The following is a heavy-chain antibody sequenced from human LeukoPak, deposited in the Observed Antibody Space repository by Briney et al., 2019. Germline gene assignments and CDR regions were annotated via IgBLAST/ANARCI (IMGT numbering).Heavy chain of an antibody. Sequence: PGGSLRLPCAASGFAFNNYAMRWVRPAPGKRLEWVSAISGSGGSTYYADAVKGRFTTTRDNSKNTLYPQMNSLRAEDTAVYYCAKDRSTPGVDDYWGQGTLVTVSS. CDR1: GFAFNNYA. CDR2: ISGSGGST. D-gene: IGHD2-15*01. CDR3: AKDRSTPGVDDY. J-gene: IGHJ4*02. V-gene: IGHV3-23*01.